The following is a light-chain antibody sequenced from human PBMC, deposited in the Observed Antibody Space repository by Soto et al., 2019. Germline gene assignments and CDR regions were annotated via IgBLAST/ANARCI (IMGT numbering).Light chain of an antibody. CDR3: MQALQTPWT. CDR2: LGS. V-gene: IGKV2-28*01. J-gene: IGKJ1*01. Sequence: DIVMTQSPLSLPVTPGEPASISCRSSRSRLHSNGYNYLDWYLQKPGQSPQLLIYLGSNRASGVPDRFSGSGSGTDFTLKISRVEAEDVGVYYCMQALQTPWTFGQGTKVDIK. CDR1: RSRLHSNGYNY.